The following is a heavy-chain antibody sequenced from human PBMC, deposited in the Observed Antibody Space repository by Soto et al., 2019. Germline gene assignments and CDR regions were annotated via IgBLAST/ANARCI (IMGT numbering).Heavy chain of an antibody. CDR1: GYTFSDYR. V-gene: IGHV1-46*01. J-gene: IGHJ4*02. Sequence: GASVKVSCKASGYTFSDYRMHWVRQAPGQGLEWMGMINPSGGSTTYAQKFQGRVTMTRDTSTSTFYMDLSLTSEDTAVYYCARDGPHRWVDYWGQGTRVTVSS. CDR3: ARDGPHRWVDY. CDR2: INPSGGST.